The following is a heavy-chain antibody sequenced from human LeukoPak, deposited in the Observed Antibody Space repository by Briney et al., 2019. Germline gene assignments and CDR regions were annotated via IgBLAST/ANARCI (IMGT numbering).Heavy chain of an antibody. V-gene: IGHV3-23*01. CDR1: GFTFSSYA. CDR2: TSGSGGST. CDR3: AKDLGVWFGEVGYFDY. J-gene: IGHJ4*02. D-gene: IGHD3-10*01. Sequence: QPGGSLRLSCAASGFTFSSYAMSWVRQAPGKGLEWVSATSGSGGSTYYADSVKGRFTISRDNSKNTLYLQMNSLRAEDTAVYYCAKDLGVWFGEVGYFDYWGQGTLVTVSS.